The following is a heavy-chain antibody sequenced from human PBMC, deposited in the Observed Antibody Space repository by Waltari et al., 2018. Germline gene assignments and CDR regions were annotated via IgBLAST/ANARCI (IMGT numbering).Heavy chain of an antibody. V-gene: IGHV1-24*01. CDR1: GYTLTELS. Sequence: QVQLVQSGAEVKKPGASVKVSCKVSGYTLTELSMHWVRQAPGKGLEWMGGFDPEDGETIYEQKFQGRVTMTEDTSTDTAYMELSSLRSEDTAVYYCATREYYYDSSGYYSIFDYWGQGTLVTVSS. CDR3: ATREYYYDSSGYYSIFDY. J-gene: IGHJ4*02. CDR2: FDPEDGET. D-gene: IGHD3-22*01.